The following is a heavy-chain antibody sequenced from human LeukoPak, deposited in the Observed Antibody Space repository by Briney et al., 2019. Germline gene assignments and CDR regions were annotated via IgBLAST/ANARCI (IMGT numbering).Heavy chain of an antibody. CDR1: GFTFSIHG. D-gene: IGHD2-21*02. Sequence: PGGSLRLSCVASGFTFSIHGMSWVRQAPGKGLEWVSSITGSGDTTYYADSLKGRFTISRDNSKSILYLQMNSLRVKETAVYYCAKDSGWGLTGEYDSWGQGTLVTVSS. CDR3: AKDSGWGLTGEYDS. J-gene: IGHJ4*02. V-gene: IGHV3-23*01. CDR2: ITGSGDTT.